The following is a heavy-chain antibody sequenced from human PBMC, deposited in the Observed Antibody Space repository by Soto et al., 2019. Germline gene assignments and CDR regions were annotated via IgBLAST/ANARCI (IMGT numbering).Heavy chain of an antibody. Sequence: PGESLKISCKGSGYSFTSYWIGWVRQMPGKGLEWMGIIYPGDSDTRYSPSFQGQVTISADKSISTAYLQWSSLKASDTAMYYCAFISAAGKYHYLMYFWGQGTTVPVSS. V-gene: IGHV5-51*01. J-gene: IGHJ6*02. CDR3: AFISAAGKYHYLMYF. CDR2: IYPGDSDT. D-gene: IGHD6-13*01. CDR1: GYSFTSYW.